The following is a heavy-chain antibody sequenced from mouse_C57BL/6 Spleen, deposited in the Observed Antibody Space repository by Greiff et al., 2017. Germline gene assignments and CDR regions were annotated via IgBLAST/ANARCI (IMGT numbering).Heavy chain of an antibody. CDR2: IDPEDGDT. CDR1: GFNIKDYY. J-gene: IGHJ4*01. Sequence: VQLQQSGAELVRPGASVKLSCTASGFNIKDYYMHWVKQRPEQGLEWIGRIDPEDGDTEYAPKFQGKATMTADTSSNTAYLQLSSLTSEDTAVYYCTTVAYGNYAMDYWGQGTSVTVSS. V-gene: IGHV14-1*01. CDR3: TTVAYGNYAMDY. D-gene: IGHD2-1*01.